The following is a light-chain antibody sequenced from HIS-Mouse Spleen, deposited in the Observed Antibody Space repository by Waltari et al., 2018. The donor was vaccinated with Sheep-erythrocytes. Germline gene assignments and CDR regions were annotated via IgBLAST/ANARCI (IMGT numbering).Light chain of an antibody. CDR1: SSDIGGYNY. CDR2: DVS. CDR3: SSYTSSSTWV. V-gene: IGLV2-14*03. Sequence: QPASVSGSPGQSITISCTGTSSDIGGYNYVSWYQQHPGKAPKLMIYDVSNRPSGVSNRFSGSKSGNTASLTSSGLQAEDEADYYCSSYTSSSTWVFGGGTKLTVL. J-gene: IGLJ3*02.